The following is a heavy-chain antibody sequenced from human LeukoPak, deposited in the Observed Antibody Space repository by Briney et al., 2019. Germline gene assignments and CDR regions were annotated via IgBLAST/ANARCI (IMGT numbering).Heavy chain of an antibody. Sequence: GGSLRLSCAASGFIFSNYVMQWVRQAPGKGLVWVSRINSDGSDKRYADSVKGRFTISRDNAKNTLYLQMSSLRVEDTALYYCVRDKDGYNFWGQGTLVTVSS. CDR2: INSDGSDK. D-gene: IGHD5-24*01. CDR1: GFIFSNYV. V-gene: IGHV3-74*01. J-gene: IGHJ4*02. CDR3: VRDKDGYNF.